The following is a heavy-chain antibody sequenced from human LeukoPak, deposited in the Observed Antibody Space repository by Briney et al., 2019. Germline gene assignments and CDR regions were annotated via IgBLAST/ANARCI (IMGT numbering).Heavy chain of an antibody. Sequence: SETLSLTCTVPGGSISSSSYYWGWIRQPPGKGLEWIGSIYYSGSTYYNPSLKSRVTISVDTSKNQFSLKLSSVTAADTAVYYCASGSTYYYDSSGYYFDYWGQGTLVTVSS. D-gene: IGHD3-22*01. CDR1: GGSISSSSYY. CDR2: IYYSGST. CDR3: ASGSTYYYDSSGYYFDY. V-gene: IGHV4-39*07. J-gene: IGHJ4*02.